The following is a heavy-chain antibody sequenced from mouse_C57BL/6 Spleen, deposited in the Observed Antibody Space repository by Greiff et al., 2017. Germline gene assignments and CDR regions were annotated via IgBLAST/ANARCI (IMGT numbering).Heavy chain of an antibody. J-gene: IGHJ4*01. Sequence: EVQRVESVAELVRPGASVKLSCTASGFNIKNTYMHWVKQRPEQGLEWIGRIDPANGNTKYAPKFQGKATITADTSSNTAYLQLSSLTSEDTAIYYCATTVVATSPYAMDYWGQGTSVTVSS. CDR1: GFNIKNTY. CDR2: IDPANGNT. V-gene: IGHV14-3*01. CDR3: ATTVVATSPYAMDY. D-gene: IGHD1-1*01.